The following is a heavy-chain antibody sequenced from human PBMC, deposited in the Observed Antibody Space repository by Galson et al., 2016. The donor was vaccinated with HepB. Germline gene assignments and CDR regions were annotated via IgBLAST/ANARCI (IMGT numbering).Heavy chain of an antibody. CDR3: ARDRHQLLYNPNYYYGMDV. D-gene: IGHD2-2*01. CDR1: GFTFSSYS. CDR2: ISRSTTYM. V-gene: IGHV3-21*01. Sequence: SLRLSCAASGFTFSSYSMNWVRQAPGKGLEWVASISRSTTYMYYANSVKGRFTISRDNAKNSLYLQMNSLRAEDTAVYYCARDRHQLLYNPNYYYGMDVWGQGTTVTVSS. J-gene: IGHJ6*02.